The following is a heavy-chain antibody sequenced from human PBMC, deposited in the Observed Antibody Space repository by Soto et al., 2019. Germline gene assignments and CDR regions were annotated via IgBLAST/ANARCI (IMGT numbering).Heavy chain of an antibody. CDR3: ARESTIFGVVTKKPHGMDV. J-gene: IGHJ6*02. V-gene: IGHV3-21*01. CDR1: GFTFSSYS. CDR2: ISSSSSYI. D-gene: IGHD3-3*01. Sequence: PGGSLRLSCAASGFTFSSYSMNWVRQAPGKGLEWVSSISSSSSYIYYADSVKGRFTISRDNAKNSLYLQMNSLRAEDTAVYYCARESTIFGVVTKKPHGMDVWGQGTTVTVSS.